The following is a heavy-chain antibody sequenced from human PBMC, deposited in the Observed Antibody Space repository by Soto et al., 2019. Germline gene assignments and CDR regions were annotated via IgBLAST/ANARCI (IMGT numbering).Heavy chain of an antibody. V-gene: IGHV1-69*02. D-gene: IGHD4-17*01. CDR2: IIPILGIA. Sequence: GASVKVSCKASGYTFTGYYMHWVRQAPGQGLEWMGRIIPILGIANYAQKFQGRVTITADKSTSTAYMELSSLRSEDTAVYYCASGLVTEDYGSFDYWGQGTLVTV. CDR1: GYTFTGYY. J-gene: IGHJ4*02. CDR3: ASGLVTEDYGSFDY.